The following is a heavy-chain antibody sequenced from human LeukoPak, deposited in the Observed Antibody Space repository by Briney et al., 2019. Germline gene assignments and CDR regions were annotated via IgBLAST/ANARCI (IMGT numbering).Heavy chain of an antibody. J-gene: IGHJ5*02. CDR3: ARASGTERFDP. D-gene: IGHD6-25*01. V-gene: IGHV4-59*01. Sequence: SETLSLTCTVSGGSISSYYWSWIRQPPGKGLEWIGYIYYSGSTNYNPSLKSRVTISVDTSKNQFSLKLSSVTAADTAVYYCARASGTERFDPWGQGTLVTVSS. CDR2: IYYSGST. CDR1: GGSISSYY.